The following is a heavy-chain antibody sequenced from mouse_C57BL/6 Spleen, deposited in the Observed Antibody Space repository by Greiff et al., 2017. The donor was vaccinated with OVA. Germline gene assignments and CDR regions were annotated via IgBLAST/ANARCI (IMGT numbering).Heavy chain of an antibody. V-gene: IGHV14-1*01. CDR2: IDPEDGDT. CDR3: TTTSYYSNDAMDY. CDR1: GFNIKDYY. D-gene: IGHD2-5*01. J-gene: IGHJ4*01. Sequence: VQLQQSGAELVRPGASVKLSCTASGFNIKDYYMHWVKQRPEQGLEWIGRIDPEDGDTEYAPKFQGKATMTADTSSNTAYLQLSSLTSEDTAVYYCTTTSYYSNDAMDYWGQGTSVTVSS.